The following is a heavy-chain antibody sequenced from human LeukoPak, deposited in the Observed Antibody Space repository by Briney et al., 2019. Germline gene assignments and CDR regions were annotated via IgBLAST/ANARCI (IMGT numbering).Heavy chain of an antibody. J-gene: IGHJ5*02. CDR2: INHSGST. V-gene: IGHV4-34*01. Sequence: SETLSLTCAVYGGSFSGYYWSWIRQPPGKGLEWIGEINHSGSTNYNPALKSRVTISVDTSKNQFSLKLSSVTAADKAVYYCATSSLGYCSGGSCANWFDPWGQGTLVTVSS. CDR1: GGSFSGYY. D-gene: IGHD2-15*01. CDR3: ATSSLGYCSGGSCANWFDP.